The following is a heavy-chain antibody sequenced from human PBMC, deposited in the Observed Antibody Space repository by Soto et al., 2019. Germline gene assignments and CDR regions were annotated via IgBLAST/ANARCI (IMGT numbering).Heavy chain of an antibody. J-gene: IGHJ6*03. CDR1: GFTFSSYA. Sequence: GGSLRLSCAASGFTFSSYAMIWVRQAPGKGLEWVSAISGSGGSTYYADSVKGRFTISRDNSKNTLYLQMNSLRAEDTAVYYCAKDPSPQKYDYYYYYMDVWGKGTTVTVSS. V-gene: IGHV3-23*01. CDR2: ISGSGGST. D-gene: IGHD2-2*01. CDR3: AKDPSPQKYDYYYYYMDV.